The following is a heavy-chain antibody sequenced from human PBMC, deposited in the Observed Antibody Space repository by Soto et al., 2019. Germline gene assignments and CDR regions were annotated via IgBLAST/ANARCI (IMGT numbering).Heavy chain of an antibody. V-gene: IGHV3-30*03. CDR2: ISYDGSNK. Sequence: PGGSLRLSCAASGFTFSSYGMHWVRQAPGKGLEWVAVISYDGSNKYYADSVKGRFTISRDNSKSTLYLQMNSLRAEDTAVYYCAREVSDWGQGTLDTVSS. CDR3: AREVSD. CDR1: GFTFSSYG. J-gene: IGHJ4*02.